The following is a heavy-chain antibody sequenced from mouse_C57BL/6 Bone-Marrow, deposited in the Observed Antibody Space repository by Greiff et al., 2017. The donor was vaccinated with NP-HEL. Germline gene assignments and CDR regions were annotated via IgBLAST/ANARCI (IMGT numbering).Heavy chain of an antibody. CDR2: IDPENGDT. Sequence: EVQLQQSGAELVRPGASVKLSCTASGFNIKDDYMHWVKPRPEQGLEWIGWIDPENGDTEYASKFQGKATITADTSSNTAYLQLSSLTSEDTAVYYCTMGVYYFDYWGQGTTLTVSS. CDR3: TMGVYYFDY. CDR1: GFNIKDDY. J-gene: IGHJ2*01. V-gene: IGHV14-4*01.